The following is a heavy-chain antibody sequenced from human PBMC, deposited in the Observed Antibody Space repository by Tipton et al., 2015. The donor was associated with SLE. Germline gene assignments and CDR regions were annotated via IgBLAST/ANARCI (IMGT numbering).Heavy chain of an antibody. V-gene: IGHV4-38-2*01. J-gene: IGHJ4*02. CDR2: IYHSGST. CDR1: GYSISSGYY. CDR3: ARHQGGFDY. Sequence: TLSLTCAVSGYSISSGYYWGWIRQPPGKGLEWIGSIYHSGSTYHNPSLKSRVTISVDTSKNQFSLKPSSVTAADTAVYYCARHQGGFDYWGQGTLVTVSS.